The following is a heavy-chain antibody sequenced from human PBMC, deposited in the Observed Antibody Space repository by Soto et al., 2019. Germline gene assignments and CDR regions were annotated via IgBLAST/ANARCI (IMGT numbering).Heavy chain of an antibody. J-gene: IGHJ4*02. V-gene: IGHV3-30-3*01. Sequence: QVQLVESGGGVVQPGRSLRLSCAASGFTFSSYAMHWVRQAPGKGLEWVAVISYDGSNKYYADSVKGRFTISRDNSKNTLYLQMNSLRAEDTAVYYCARDVGDYPGGVYFDYWGQGTLVTVSS. CDR1: GFTFSSYA. D-gene: IGHD4-17*01. CDR2: ISYDGSNK. CDR3: ARDVGDYPGGVYFDY.